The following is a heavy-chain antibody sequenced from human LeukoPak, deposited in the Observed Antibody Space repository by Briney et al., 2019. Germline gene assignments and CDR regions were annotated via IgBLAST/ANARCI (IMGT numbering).Heavy chain of an antibody. J-gene: IGHJ4*02. CDR1: GFTFISYW. V-gene: IGHV3-15*01. D-gene: IGHD3-3*01. Sequence: GGSLRLSCAASGFTFISYWMSWVRQAPGKVLEWVGRIKSKTDGGTTDYAAPVKGRFTISRDDSKNTLYLQMNSLKTEDTAVYYCTTGFDFWSGYLDYWGQGTLVTVSS. CDR2: IKSKTDGGTT. CDR3: TTGFDFWSGYLDY.